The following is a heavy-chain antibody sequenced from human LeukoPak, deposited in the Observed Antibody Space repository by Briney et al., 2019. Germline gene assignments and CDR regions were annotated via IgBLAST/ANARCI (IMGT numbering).Heavy chain of an antibody. D-gene: IGHD5-18*01. J-gene: IGHJ4*02. CDR1: GYTFTTYG. Sequence: ASVKVSCKASGYTFTTYGISWVRHAPGQGLEWMGWISAYNGNTNYAQKLQGRVTMTTDTSTSTAYMELRSLRSDDTAVYYCARGGRGYSYGRLDYWGRGTLVTVSS. V-gene: IGHV1-18*04. CDR3: ARGGRGYSYGRLDY. CDR2: ISAYNGNT.